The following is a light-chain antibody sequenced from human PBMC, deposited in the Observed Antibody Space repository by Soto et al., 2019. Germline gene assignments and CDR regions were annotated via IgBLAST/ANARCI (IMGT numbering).Light chain of an antibody. V-gene: IGKV2-24*01. Sequence: DVVLTQTPLSSPVTLGQPASISCRSSQSLVYSDGNTYLSWLHQRPGQPPRLLIYQISERFSGVTDRFSGSGAGTDFTLKISRVEAEDVGIYYCVQFAHFPRTFGQGTKVEIK. CDR1: QSLVYSDGNTY. CDR3: VQFAHFPRT. CDR2: QIS. J-gene: IGKJ1*01.